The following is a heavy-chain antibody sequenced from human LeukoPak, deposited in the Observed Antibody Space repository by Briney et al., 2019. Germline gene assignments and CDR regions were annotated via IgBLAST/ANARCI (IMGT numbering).Heavy chain of an antibody. D-gene: IGHD2-15*01. J-gene: IGHJ5*02. CDR1: GGSISSYY. V-gene: IGHV4-59*01. Sequence: SETLSLTCTVSGGSISSYYRSWIRQPPGKGLEWIGYIYYSGSTNYNPSLKSRLTISVDTSKNQFSLKLSSVTAADTAVYYCARVRVGGRNWFDPWGQGTLVTVSS. CDR3: ARVRVGGRNWFDP. CDR2: IYYSGST.